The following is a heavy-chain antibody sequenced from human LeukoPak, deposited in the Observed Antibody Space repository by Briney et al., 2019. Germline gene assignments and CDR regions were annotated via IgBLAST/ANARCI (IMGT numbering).Heavy chain of an antibody. CDR1: GGSISSRSYY. J-gene: IGHJ4*02. V-gene: IGHV4-39*01. CDR2: IYYSGST. CDR3: ARHLNYDSSGYYYFPYYFDY. D-gene: IGHD3-22*01. Sequence: SETLSLTCAVYGGSISSRSYYWGWIRQPPGKGLEWIGSIYYSGSTYYNPSLQSRVTISVDTSKNQFSLKLSSVTAADTAVYYCARHLNYDSSGYYYFPYYFDYWGQGTLVTVSS.